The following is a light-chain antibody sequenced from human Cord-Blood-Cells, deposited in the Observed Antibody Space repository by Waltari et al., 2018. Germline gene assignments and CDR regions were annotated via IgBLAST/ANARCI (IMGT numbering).Light chain of an antibody. Sequence: EIVLTQSPGTLSLSPGERATLSCRAGQSVSSSYLAWYQQKPGQAPRLRIYGASSRATGIPDRFSGSGSGTDFTLTISRLEPEDFAVYYCQQYGSSPFTFGPGTKVDIK. CDR2: GAS. J-gene: IGKJ3*01. CDR1: QSVSSSY. V-gene: IGKV3-20*01. CDR3: QQYGSSPFT.